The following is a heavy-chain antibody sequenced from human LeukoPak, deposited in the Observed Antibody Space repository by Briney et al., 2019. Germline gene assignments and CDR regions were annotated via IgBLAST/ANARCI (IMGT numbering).Heavy chain of an antibody. CDR3: ARWGNSNWWGHLGDY. V-gene: IGHV1-18*01. Sequence: GSVKVSCKASGYTFTTHGFSWVRQAPGQGLEWMGWISTSNGNTNYAQKLHDRLTMTTDTSTNTAYMELRSLRSDDTAIYYCARWGNSNWWGHLGDYWGQGTLVIVSS. J-gene: IGHJ4*02. CDR1: GYTFTTHG. D-gene: IGHD6-13*01. CDR2: ISTSNGNT.